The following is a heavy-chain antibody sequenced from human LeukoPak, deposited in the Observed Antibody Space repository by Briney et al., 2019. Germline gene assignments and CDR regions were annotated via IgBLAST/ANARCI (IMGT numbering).Heavy chain of an antibody. Sequence: GGSLRLSCEASGFTFSSYWMSWVRQAPGKGLEWEAHIKEDESDEYYVDSVRGRFTASRDNAKNSVNLQMNSLRVKDTAVYYCARWRGRQSEFDYWGQGTLVTVSS. CDR1: GFTFSSYW. J-gene: IGHJ4*02. V-gene: IGHV3-7*01. CDR3: ARWRGRQSEFDY. D-gene: IGHD1-1*01. CDR2: IKEDESDE.